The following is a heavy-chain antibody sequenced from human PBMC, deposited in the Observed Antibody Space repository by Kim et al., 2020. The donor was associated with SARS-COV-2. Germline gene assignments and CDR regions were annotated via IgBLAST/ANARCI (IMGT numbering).Heavy chain of an antibody. CDR2: ISSSSSYI. Sequence: GGSLRLSCAASGFTFSSYSMNWVRQAPGKGLEWVSSISSSSSYIYYADSVKGRFTISRDNAKNSLYLQMNSLRAEETAVYYCARDSRGWTYYYYYYGMDVWGQGTTVTVTS. J-gene: IGHJ6*02. V-gene: IGHV3-21*01. CDR3: ARDSRGWTYYYYYYGMDV. CDR1: GFTFSSYS. D-gene: IGHD6-19*01.